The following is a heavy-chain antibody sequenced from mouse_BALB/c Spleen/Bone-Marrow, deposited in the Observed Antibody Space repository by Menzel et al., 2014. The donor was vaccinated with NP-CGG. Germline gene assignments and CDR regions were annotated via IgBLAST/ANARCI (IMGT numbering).Heavy chain of an antibody. V-gene: IGHV5-9-3*01. D-gene: IGHD1-1*01. CDR1: GFTLSSYA. Sequence: EVMLVESGGGLVKPGGSLKLSCAASGFTLSSYAMSWVRQTPEKRLEWVATISSGGSYTYYPDSVKGRFTISRDNAKNTQFLQMSRLRSEDTAMYYCSRHITSVVAEYGGQGTTLTVS. CDR3: SRHITSVVAEY. CDR2: ISSGGSYT. J-gene: IGHJ2*01.